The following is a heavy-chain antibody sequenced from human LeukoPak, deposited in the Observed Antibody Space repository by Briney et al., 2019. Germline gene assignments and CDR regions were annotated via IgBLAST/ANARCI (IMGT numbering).Heavy chain of an antibody. Sequence: GGSLRLSCAASGFTFDDYAMHWVRQAPGKGLEWVSGISWNSGDIGYADSVKGRFTISRDNAKNSLYLQMHSLRAEDTALYYCAKDMGGTYGLWGAFWGQGTMVTVSS. J-gene: IGHJ3*01. CDR2: ISWNSGDI. CDR3: AKDMGGTYGLWGAF. CDR1: GFTFDDYA. V-gene: IGHV3-9*01. D-gene: IGHD1-26*01.